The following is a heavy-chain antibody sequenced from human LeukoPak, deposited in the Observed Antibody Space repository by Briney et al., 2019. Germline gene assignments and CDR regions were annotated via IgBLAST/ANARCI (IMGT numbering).Heavy chain of an antibody. D-gene: IGHD3-10*01. CDR2: IYYSGST. V-gene: IGHV4-30-4*08. CDR1: GGSISSGDYY. J-gene: IGHJ4*02. Sequence: PSETLSLTCTVSGGSISSGDYYWSWIRQPPGKGLEWIGYIYYSGSTYYNPSLKSRVTISVDTSKNQFSLKLSSVTAADTAVYYCARVILHSSRGAYYYGSGSLEKTSDYWGQGTLVTVSS. CDR3: ARVILHSSRGAYYYGSGSLEKTSDY.